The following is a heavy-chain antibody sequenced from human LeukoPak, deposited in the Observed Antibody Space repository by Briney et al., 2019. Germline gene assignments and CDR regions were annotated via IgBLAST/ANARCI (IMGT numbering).Heavy chain of an antibody. CDR2: IELYGSEK. V-gene: IGHV3-7*05. CDR3: ARGHGWFDP. Sequence: RGSLRLSCAASGFSFSDSWMTWVRQAPGKGLEWVANIELYGSEKNYVDSVKGRFTISRDNAKNSLYLQMNILRAEDTAVYYCARGHGWFDPWGQGTLVTVSS. J-gene: IGHJ5*02. CDR1: GFSFSDSW.